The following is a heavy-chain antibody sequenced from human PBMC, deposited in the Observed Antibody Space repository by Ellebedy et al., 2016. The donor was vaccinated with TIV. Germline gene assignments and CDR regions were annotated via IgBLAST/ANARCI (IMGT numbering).Heavy chain of an antibody. J-gene: IGHJ4*02. D-gene: IGHD2-21*02. Sequence: GESLKISCEASGFIFSSYTMNWVRQAPGKGLEWVSAISGSGGNTYYVDSVKGRFTISRDNSKNTLYLQMNNLGAEDTAVFYCARDRHVDRGDCLDYWGQGTLVTVSS. V-gene: IGHV3-23*01. CDR2: ISGSGGNT. CDR1: GFIFSSYT. CDR3: ARDRHVDRGDCLDY.